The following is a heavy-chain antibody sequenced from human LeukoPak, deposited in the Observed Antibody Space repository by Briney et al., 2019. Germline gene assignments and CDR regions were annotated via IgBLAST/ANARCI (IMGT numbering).Heavy chain of an antibody. CDR1: GYTFTGYY. J-gene: IGHJ6*03. V-gene: IGHV1-2*02. CDR2: INPNSGGT. D-gene: IGHD2-2*01. Sequence: ASVKVSCKASGYTFTGYYMHWVRQAPGQGLEWMGWINPNSGGTNYAQKFQGRATMTRDTSISTAYMELNRLRSDDTAVYYCARASGDFCTSSTCFKSLYYYYMDVWGKGTTVTVS. CDR3: ARASGDFCTSSTCFKSLYYYYMDV.